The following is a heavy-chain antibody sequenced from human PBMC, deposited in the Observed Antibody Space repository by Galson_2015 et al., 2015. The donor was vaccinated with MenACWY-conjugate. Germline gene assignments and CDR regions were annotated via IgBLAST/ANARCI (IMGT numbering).Heavy chain of an antibody. CDR1: GFTFNNYW. Sequence: SLRLSCAASGFTFNNYWMHWVRQPPRKGLEWISYIKADGSFSNYADSVKGRFTTSTDNAKNMVYLQMDGLGDEDTAVYFCARDNNWSFDSWGQGTLVTVSS. CDR2: IKADGSFS. CDR3: ARDNNWSFDS. J-gene: IGHJ4*02. V-gene: IGHV3-74*01. D-gene: IGHD1-1*01.